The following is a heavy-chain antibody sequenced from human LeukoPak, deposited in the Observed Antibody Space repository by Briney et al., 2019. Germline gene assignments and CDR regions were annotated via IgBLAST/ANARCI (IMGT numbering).Heavy chain of an antibody. V-gene: IGHV1-69*13. D-gene: IGHD1-26*01. CDR2: IIPIFGTA. Sequence: ASVKVSCKASGGTFISYAISWVRQAPGQGLEWMGGIIPIFGTANYAQKFQGRVTITADESTSTAYMELSSLRSEDTAVYYCARIGREGATYYYYGTDVWGQGTTVTVSS. CDR3: ARIGREGATYYYYGTDV. CDR1: GGTFISYA. J-gene: IGHJ6*02.